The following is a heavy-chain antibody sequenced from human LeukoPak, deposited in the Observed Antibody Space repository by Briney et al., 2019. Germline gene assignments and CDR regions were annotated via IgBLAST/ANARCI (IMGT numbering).Heavy chain of an antibody. V-gene: IGHV5-51*01. Sequence: GESLKISCKGSGYSCTSYWIGWVRQMPGKGLEWMGIIYPGDSDTRYSPSFQGQVTISADKSISTAYLQWSSLKASDTAMYYCARWAYYDSSGSPEDFQHWGQGTLVTVSS. CDR3: ARWAYYDSSGSPEDFQH. J-gene: IGHJ1*01. CDR2: IYPGDSDT. D-gene: IGHD3-22*01. CDR1: GYSCTSYW.